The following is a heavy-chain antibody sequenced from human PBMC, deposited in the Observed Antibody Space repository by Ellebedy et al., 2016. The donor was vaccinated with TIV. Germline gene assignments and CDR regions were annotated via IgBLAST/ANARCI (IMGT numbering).Heavy chain of an antibody. D-gene: IGHD2-15*01. CDR3: ATRSRSVSYYYYGMDV. CDR1: GYTLTDLS. CDR2: FDPEDGET. J-gene: IGHJ6*02. Sequence: ASVKVSCKVSGYTLTDLSMHWVRQAPGKGLEWMGGFDPEDGETIYAQKFQGRVTMTEDTSTDTAYMELSSLRSEDTAVYYCATRSRSVSYYYYGMDVWGQGTTVTVSS. V-gene: IGHV1-24*01.